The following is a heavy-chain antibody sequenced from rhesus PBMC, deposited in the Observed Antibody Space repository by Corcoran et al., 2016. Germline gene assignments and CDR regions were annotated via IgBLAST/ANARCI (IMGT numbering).Heavy chain of an antibody. CDR3: AKSLPLAAAGPFDY. CDR2: ITYSGST. CDR1: GGSISSDYYY. J-gene: IGHJ4*01. Sequence: QVQLQESGPGLVKPSETLSLTCAVSGGSISSDYYYWSWIRQPPGKGPEWIGYITYSGSTNYNPSLKSRVTISRDTSKNQFSLNLNSVTAADTAVYYCAKSLPLAAAGPFDYWGQGVLVTVSS. V-gene: IGHV4-122*02. D-gene: IGHD6S26*01.